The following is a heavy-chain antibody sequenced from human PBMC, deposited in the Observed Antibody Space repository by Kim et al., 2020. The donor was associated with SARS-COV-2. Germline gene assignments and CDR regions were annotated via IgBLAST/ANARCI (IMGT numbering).Heavy chain of an antibody. CDR3: ARAFIAVAGTGGAFDI. D-gene: IGHD6-19*01. CDR1: GFTFSDYY. Sequence: GGSLRLSCAASGFTFSDYYMSWIRQAPGKGLEWVSYISSSSSYTNYADSVKGRFTISRDNAKNSLYLQMNSLRAEDTAVYYCARAFIAVAGTGGAFDIWGQGTMVTVSS. V-gene: IGHV3-11*05. J-gene: IGHJ3*02. CDR2: ISSSSSYT.